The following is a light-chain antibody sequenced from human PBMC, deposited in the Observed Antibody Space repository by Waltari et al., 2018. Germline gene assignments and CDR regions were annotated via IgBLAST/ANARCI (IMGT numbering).Light chain of an antibody. Sequence: SSELTQDPTVSVALGQTVGITCQGDTLRTYYASWYQQKPGQAPVLVIYNKNNRPSGAPARCSGSSSGDTASLIITGAQAEDEADYYCDSRDTSGNHVFGTGTRVTV. CDR1: TLRTYY. J-gene: IGLJ1*01. CDR3: DSRDTSGNHV. CDR2: NKN. V-gene: IGLV3-19*01.